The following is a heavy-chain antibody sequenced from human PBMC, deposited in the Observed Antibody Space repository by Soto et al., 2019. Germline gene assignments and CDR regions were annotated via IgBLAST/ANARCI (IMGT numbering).Heavy chain of an antibody. V-gene: IGHV4-59*01. J-gene: IGHJ6*03. D-gene: IGHD3-3*01. Sequence: SETLSLTCTVSGGSISSYYWSWIREPPGKGLEWIGYIYYSGSTNYNPSLKSRVTISVDTSKNQFSLKLSSVTAADTAVYYCARALGTTIFGVVPYMDDWGKGTTVTVYS. CDR3: ARALGTTIFGVVPYMDD. CDR1: GGSISSYY. CDR2: IYYSGST.